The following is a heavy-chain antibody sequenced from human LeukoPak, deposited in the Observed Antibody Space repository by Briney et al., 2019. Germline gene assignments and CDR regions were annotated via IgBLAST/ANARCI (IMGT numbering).Heavy chain of an antibody. Sequence: ASETLSLTCTVSGGSISSYYWSWIRQPAGKGLEWIGRIYTSGSTNYNPSLKSRVTMSVDTSKNQFSLKLSSVTAADTAVYYCARDLMVTTSGVWFDPWGQGTLVTVSS. V-gene: IGHV4-4*07. D-gene: IGHD2-8*01. CDR2: IYTSGST. CDR1: GGSISSYY. J-gene: IGHJ5*02. CDR3: ARDLMVTTSGVWFDP.